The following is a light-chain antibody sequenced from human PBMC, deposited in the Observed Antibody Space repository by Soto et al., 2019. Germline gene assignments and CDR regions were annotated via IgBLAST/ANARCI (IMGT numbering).Light chain of an antibody. V-gene: IGKV1-6*01. CDR2: AAS. Sequence: AIQMTQSPSSLSASVGDRVTITCRASQGVGNDLRSYQHKPGKAPKLLVYAASSLEAGVPSRFSGSGSGTDFTLTISSPQPEDFATYYCLQDYNSPYTFGQGTKVDIK. CDR1: QGVGND. J-gene: IGKJ2*01. CDR3: LQDYNSPYT.